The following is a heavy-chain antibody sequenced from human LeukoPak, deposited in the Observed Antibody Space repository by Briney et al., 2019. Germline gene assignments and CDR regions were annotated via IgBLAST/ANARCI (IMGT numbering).Heavy chain of an antibody. CDR1: GGSISSYY. CDR3: ARLGEYYYGSGSSYWYFDL. V-gene: IGHV4-59*08. D-gene: IGHD3-10*01. Sequence: SETLSLTCTVSGGSISSYYWSWIRQPPGKGLEWIGYIYYSGSTNYNPSLKSRVTISVDTSKNQFSLKLSSVTAADTAVYYCARLGEYYYGSGSSYWYFDLWGRGTLVTVSS. CDR2: IYYSGST. J-gene: IGHJ2*01.